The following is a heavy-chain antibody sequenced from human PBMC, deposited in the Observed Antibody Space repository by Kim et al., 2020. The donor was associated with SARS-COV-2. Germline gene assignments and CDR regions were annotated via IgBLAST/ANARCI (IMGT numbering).Heavy chain of an antibody. CDR1: GFTFSNAW. Sequence: GGSLRLSCAASGFTFSNAWMTWVRQAPGRGLEWVGRIKSKTDGGATDYAAPVKGRFTISRDDSKITLYLQMNSLQTEDTAVYYCTTERVSTLYFEYWGQGTLVTVSS. CDR3: TTERVSTLYFEY. V-gene: IGHV3-15*01. J-gene: IGHJ4*02. CDR2: IKSKTDGGAT.